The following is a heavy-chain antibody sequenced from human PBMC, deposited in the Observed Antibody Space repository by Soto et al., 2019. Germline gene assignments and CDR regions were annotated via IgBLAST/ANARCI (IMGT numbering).Heavy chain of an antibody. Sequence: PGGSLRLSCAASGFTFSSYGMHWVRQAPGKGLEWVAVISYDGSNKYYADSVKGRFTISRDNSKNTLYLQMNSLRAEDTAVYYCAKAGNGPFDYWGQGTLVTVSS. CDR2: ISYDGSNK. CDR1: GFTFSSYG. CDR3: AKAGNGPFDY. V-gene: IGHV3-30*18. J-gene: IGHJ4*02.